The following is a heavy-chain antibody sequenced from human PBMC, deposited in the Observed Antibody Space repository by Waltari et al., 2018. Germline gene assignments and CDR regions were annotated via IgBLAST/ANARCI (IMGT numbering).Heavy chain of an antibody. CDR2: MNTNSGNT. Sequence: QVQLEQSGAAMVKPGASVRVSCKASGYSFRRSDISWVRQAPGQGLEWMGWMNTNSGNTGYAEKFQGRVTITRNTSINTAYMDLSGLRSEDTAVYYCARGSGDLDIWGQGTMVTVSS. D-gene: IGHD2-21*01. CDR3: ARGSGDLDI. J-gene: IGHJ3*02. V-gene: IGHV1-8*03. CDR1: GYSFRRSD.